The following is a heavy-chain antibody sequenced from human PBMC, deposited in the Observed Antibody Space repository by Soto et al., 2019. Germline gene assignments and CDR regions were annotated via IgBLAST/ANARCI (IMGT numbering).Heavy chain of an antibody. CDR3: ARGRDGYN. V-gene: IGHV4-61*01. Sequence: QVQLQESGPGLVKPSETLSLTCTVSGGSVSSGSYYWSWIRQPPGKGLEWIGYIYYSGSTNYNPSLQSRVTISVDTSKNQFSLKLRSVTAADTAVYYCARGRDGYNWGQGTLVTVSS. J-gene: IGHJ4*02. CDR1: GGSVSSGSYY. D-gene: IGHD5-12*01. CDR2: IYYSGST.